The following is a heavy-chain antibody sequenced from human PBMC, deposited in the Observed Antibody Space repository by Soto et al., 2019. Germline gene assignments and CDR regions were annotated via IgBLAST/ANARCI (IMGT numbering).Heavy chain of an antibody. CDR2: IYYSGGT. D-gene: IGHD2-2*03. V-gene: IGHV4-31*03. Sequence: QVQLQESGPGLVKPSQTLSLTCTVSGGSISSGGYYWRWMGQHPGNGREWIGYIYYSGGTYYNPSLKSRVTISEDTSKKQISLKLSSVTAADTAVYYCARGLDIVVNWFDPWGQGTLVTVSS. CDR1: GGSISSGGYY. CDR3: ARGLDIVVNWFDP. J-gene: IGHJ5*02.